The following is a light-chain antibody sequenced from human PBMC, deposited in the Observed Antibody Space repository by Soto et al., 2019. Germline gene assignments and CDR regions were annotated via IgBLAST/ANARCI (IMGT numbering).Light chain of an antibody. V-gene: IGKV3-15*01. J-gene: IGKJ1*01. CDR3: HQYNNWPPQT. CDR1: QSVTSN. CDR2: GDS. Sequence: EIVMTQAPDTLSVSPGDGATLSCRASQSVTSNLARYQQKPGQAPRLLIYGDSTRATGIPARFSGSGSGTEFTLPISSLQSEDVAIYYCHQYNNWPPQTFGQGTKVEI.